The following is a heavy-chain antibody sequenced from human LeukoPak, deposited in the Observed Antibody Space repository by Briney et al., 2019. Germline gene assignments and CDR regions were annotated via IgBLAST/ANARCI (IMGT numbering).Heavy chain of an antibody. Sequence: GGSLRLSCAASGFTFSSYAMPWVRQAPGKGLEWVAVISYDESNKYYADSVKGRFTISRDNSKNTLYLQMNSLRAEDTAVYYCARGGRIAARVPPFYGMDVWGQGTTVTVSS. CDR1: GFTFSSYA. J-gene: IGHJ6*02. CDR3: ARGGRIAARVPPFYGMDV. D-gene: IGHD6-6*01. V-gene: IGHV3-30-3*01. CDR2: ISYDESNK.